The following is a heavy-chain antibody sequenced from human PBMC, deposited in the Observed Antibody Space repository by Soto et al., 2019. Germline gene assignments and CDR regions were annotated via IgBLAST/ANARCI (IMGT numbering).Heavy chain of an antibody. D-gene: IGHD1-1*01. J-gene: IGHJ4*02. CDR1: GYTFTSYA. Sequence: ASVKVSCKASGYTFTSYAMHWVRQAPGQRLEWMGWINAGNGNTKYSQKFQGRVTMTTDTSTSTAYMELRSLRSDDTAVYYCARVDPDAGIDYWGQGTLVTVSS. CDR2: INAGNGNT. V-gene: IGHV1-3*01. CDR3: ARVDPDAGIDY.